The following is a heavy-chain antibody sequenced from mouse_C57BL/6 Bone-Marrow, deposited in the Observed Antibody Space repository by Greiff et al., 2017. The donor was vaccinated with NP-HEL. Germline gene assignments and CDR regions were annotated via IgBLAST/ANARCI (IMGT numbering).Heavy chain of an antibody. V-gene: IGHV2-2*01. CDR3: ARNCYAMDY. CDR2: IWSGGST. J-gene: IGHJ4*01. Sequence: QVQLQQSGPGLVQPSQSLSITCTVSGFSLTSYGVHWVRQSPGKGLEWLGVIWSGGSTDYNAAFISRLSISKDNSKSQVFFKMNSLQADVTAIYYCARNCYAMDYWGQGTSVTVSS. CDR1: GFSLTSYG.